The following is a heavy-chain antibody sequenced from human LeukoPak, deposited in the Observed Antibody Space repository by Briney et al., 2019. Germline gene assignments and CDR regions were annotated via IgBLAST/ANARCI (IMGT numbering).Heavy chain of an antibody. Sequence: PGGSLRLSCAASGFTFSSYSMNWDRQAPGKGLEWVSSISSSSSYIYYADSVKGRFTISRDNAKNSLYLQMNSLRAEDTAVYYCARDYTPVSCRTGTLLKYFDYWGQGTLVTVSS. CDR1: GFTFSSYS. V-gene: IGHV3-21*01. CDR2: ISSSSSYI. D-gene: IGHD2-15*01. J-gene: IGHJ4*02. CDR3: ARDYTPVSCRTGTLLKYFDY.